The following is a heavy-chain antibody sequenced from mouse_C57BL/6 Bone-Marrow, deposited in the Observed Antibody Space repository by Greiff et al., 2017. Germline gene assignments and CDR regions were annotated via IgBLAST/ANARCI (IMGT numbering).Heavy chain of an antibody. J-gene: IGHJ1*03. D-gene: IGHD1-1*01. CDR3: TTDYYGSSGWYFDV. CDR1: GFNIKDDY. V-gene: IGHV14-4*01. Sequence: VQLQQSGAELVRPGASVKLSCTASGFNIKDDYMPWVKQRPEQGLEWIGWIDPENGDTEYASKFQGKATITADTSSNTAYLQLSSLTSEDTAVYYCTTDYYGSSGWYFDVWGTGTTVTVSS. CDR2: IDPENGDT.